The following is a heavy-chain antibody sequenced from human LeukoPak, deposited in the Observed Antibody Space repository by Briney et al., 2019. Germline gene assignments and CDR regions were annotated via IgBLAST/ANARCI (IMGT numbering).Heavy chain of an antibody. D-gene: IGHD4-23*01. V-gene: IGHV4-38-2*01. Sequence: WETLSLTCAVSGYSISSGYYWGWIRQPPGKGLEWIGSIYHSGSTYYNPSLKSRVTISVDTSKNQFSLKLSSVTAADAVVYYCARIYYGGITYHYYYMDVWGKGTTVTVSS. CDR3: ARIYYGGITYHYYYMDV. CDR1: GYSISSGYY. CDR2: IYHSGST. J-gene: IGHJ6*03.